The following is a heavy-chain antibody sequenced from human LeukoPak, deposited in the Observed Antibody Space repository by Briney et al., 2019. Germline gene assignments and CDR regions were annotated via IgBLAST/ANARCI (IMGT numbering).Heavy chain of an antibody. CDR3: AREKRGIQLWFYFDY. D-gene: IGHD5-18*01. CDR1: GFTFSSHW. J-gene: IGHJ4*02. V-gene: IGHV3-7*01. Sequence: GGSLRLSCAASGFTFSSHWMSWVRQAPGKGLEWVANIKQDGSEKYHVDSVKGRFTISRDNAKNSLYLQMNSLRAEDTAVYYCAREKRGIQLWFYFDYWGQGTLVTVSS. CDR2: IKQDGSEK.